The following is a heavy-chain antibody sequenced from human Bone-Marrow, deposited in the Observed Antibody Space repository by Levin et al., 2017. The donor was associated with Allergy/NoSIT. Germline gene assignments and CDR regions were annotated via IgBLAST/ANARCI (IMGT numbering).Heavy chain of an antibody. Sequence: SETLSLTCTVSGGSISSGGYYWSWIRQHPGKGLEWIGYIYYSGSTYYNPSLKSRVTISVDTSKNQFSLKLSSVTAADTAVYYCARENSGYDYPDAFDIWGQGTMVTVSS. CDR3: ARENSGYDYPDAFDI. CDR2: IYYSGST. CDR1: GGSISSGGYY. J-gene: IGHJ3*02. D-gene: IGHD5-12*01. V-gene: IGHV4-31*03.